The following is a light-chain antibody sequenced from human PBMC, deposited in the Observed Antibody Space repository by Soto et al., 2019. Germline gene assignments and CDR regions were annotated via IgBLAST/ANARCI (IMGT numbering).Light chain of an antibody. CDR3: QQSYSTPRIT. J-gene: IGKJ5*01. Sequence: DIQMTQSPSTVSASVGDRVTITCRASQNINTWLAWYQQKPGKAPKLLILKASSLESGVPSRFSGNGSGTEFTLTISSLQPDDLATYYCQQSYSTPRITFGQETRLEI. CDR2: KAS. CDR1: QNINTW. V-gene: IGKV1-5*03.